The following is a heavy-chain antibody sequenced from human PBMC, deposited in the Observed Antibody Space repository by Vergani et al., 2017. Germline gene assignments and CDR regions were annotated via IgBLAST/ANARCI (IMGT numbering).Heavy chain of an antibody. V-gene: IGHV3-21*01. J-gene: IGHJ4*02. Sequence: EVQLVESGGGLVQPGRSLRLSCAASGFTFDDYAMHWVRQAPGKGLEWVSSISSSSSYIYYADSVKGRFTISRDNAKNSLYLQMNSLRAEDTAVYYCARSGSSGPLPDYWGQGTLVTVSS. CDR2: ISSSSSYI. CDR3: ARSGSSGPLPDY. D-gene: IGHD1-26*01. CDR1: GFTFDDYA.